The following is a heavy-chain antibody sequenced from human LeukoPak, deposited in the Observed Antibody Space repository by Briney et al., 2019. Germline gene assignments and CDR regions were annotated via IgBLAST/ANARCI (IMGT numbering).Heavy chain of an antibody. J-gene: IGHJ4*02. V-gene: IGHV1-46*01. D-gene: IGHD2-21*02. CDR2: INPSGGST. CDR3: ATSPTSDSPGY. Sequence: ASVKVSCKASGYTFTSYYMHWVRQAPGQGLEWMGIINPSGGSTSYAQKFQGRVTITADESTSTAYMELSSLRSEDTAVYYCATSPTSDSPGYWGQGTLVTVSS. CDR1: GYTFTSYY.